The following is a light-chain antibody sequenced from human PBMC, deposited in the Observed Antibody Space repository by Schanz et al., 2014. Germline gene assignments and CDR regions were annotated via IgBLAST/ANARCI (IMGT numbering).Light chain of an antibody. CDR3: QQYGSSPPCT. V-gene: IGKV3-20*01. CDR2: GAS. CDR1: QSIGSNY. J-gene: IGKJ2*02. Sequence: EIVMTQSPGTLSVSPGERGTLSCRASQSIGSNYLAWFQQKPGQAPRLLIYGASSRATGIPDRFSGSGSGTDFTLAISRLEAEDFALYYCQQYGSSPPCTFGQGTKLEIK.